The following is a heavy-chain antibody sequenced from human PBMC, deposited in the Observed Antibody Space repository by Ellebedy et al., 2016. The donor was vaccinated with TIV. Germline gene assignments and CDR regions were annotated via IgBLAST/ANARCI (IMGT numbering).Heavy chain of an antibody. V-gene: IGHV3-33*01. CDR3: ARDYGYCSSTSCYYYYGMDV. CDR1: GFTFSSYG. CDR2: IWYDGSNK. Sequence: GESLKISXAASGFTFSSYGMHWVRQAPGKGLEWVAVIWYDGSNKYYADSVKGRFTISRDNSKNTLYLQMNSLRAEDTAVYYCARDYGYCSSTSCYYYYGMDVWGQGTTVTVSS. D-gene: IGHD2-2*01. J-gene: IGHJ6*02.